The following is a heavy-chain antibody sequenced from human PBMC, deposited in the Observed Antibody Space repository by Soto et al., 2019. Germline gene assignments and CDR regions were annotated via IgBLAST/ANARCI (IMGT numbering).Heavy chain of an antibody. D-gene: IGHD5-12*01. CDR1: SGSITSSNW. J-gene: IGHJ4*02. CDR3: VRNRYGGYDFDY. CDR2: VSHTGNT. Sequence: QVQLQESGPGLVKPSWTLSLTCAVSSGSITSSNWWSWVRQPPGKGLEWIGEVSHTGNTNYIPSLKSRVTISEDKSRNQFSLRLSSVTAADTAVYYCVRNRYGGYDFDYCGQGTLVTVSS. V-gene: IGHV4-4*02.